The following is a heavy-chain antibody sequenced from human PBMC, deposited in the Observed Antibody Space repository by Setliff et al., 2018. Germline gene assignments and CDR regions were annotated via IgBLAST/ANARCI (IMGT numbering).Heavy chain of an antibody. V-gene: IGHV4-38-2*01. CDR1: GFSMSSGYY. CDR2: IHHSGKA. J-gene: IGHJ5*02. Sequence: SETLSLTCAVSGFSMSSGYYWGWIRQPPGKGLEWIVNIHHSGKAYYNPSLKSRVTMSVDTSKNHVSLKLSSVTAADTAVYYCARAHTWSLPNDNSGYPGWFDPWGQGTLVTVSS. D-gene: IGHD3-22*01. CDR3: ARAHTWSLPNDNSGYPGWFDP.